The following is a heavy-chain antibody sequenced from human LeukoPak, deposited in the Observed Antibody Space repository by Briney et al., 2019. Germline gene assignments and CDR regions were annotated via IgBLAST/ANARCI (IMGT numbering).Heavy chain of an antibody. CDR1: GFSLSNYY. J-gene: IGHJ4*02. CDR3: TRGQSYCGADCYSD. CDR2: MYTGGGR. D-gene: IGHD2-21*02. V-gene: IGHV3-66*01. Sequence: GGSLRLSCAASGFSLSNYYMSWVRQPPGKGLEWVSVMYTGGGRYYGDSVKGRFTISRDNSKNTVFLQMNSLRVEDTALYYCTRGQSYCGADCYSDWGQGTLVTVSS.